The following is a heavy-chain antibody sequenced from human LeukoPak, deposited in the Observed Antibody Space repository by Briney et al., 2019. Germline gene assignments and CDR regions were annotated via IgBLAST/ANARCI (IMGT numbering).Heavy chain of an antibody. V-gene: IGHV3-23*03. CDR3: ARLIDGYDVGSFDY. CDR2: IFSGGST. CDR1: GFTFSNYA. Sequence: GGSLRLSCAASGFTFSNYAMSWVRQAPGKGLEWVSVIFSGGSTYYADSVKGRFTISRDNSKNTLYLQMNILRAEDTAVYYCARLIDGYDVGSFDYWGQGTLVTVSS. J-gene: IGHJ4*02. D-gene: IGHD5-12*01.